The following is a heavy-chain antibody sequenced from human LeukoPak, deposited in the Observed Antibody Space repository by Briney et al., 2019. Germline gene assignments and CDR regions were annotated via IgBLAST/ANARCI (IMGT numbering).Heavy chain of an antibody. CDR2: VSNSGNSI. V-gene: IGHV3-48*02. D-gene: IGHD1-1*01. CDR3: ARDHDFALDY. CDR1: GFTFSSYS. Sequence: GGSLRLSCAASGFTFSSYSMNWVRQPPGKGLEWVSYVSNSGNSIYYADSVKGRFTISRDNAKNSLDLQMSSLRDEDTAVYYCARDHDFALDYWGQGTLVTVSS. J-gene: IGHJ4*02.